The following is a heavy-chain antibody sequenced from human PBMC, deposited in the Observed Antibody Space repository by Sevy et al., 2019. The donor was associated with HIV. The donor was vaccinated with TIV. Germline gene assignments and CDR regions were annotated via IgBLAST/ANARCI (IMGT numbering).Heavy chain of an antibody. V-gene: IGHV4-30-2*01. J-gene: IGHJ4*02. CDR1: GGSISSGTSS. CDR3: ARGNWPNYSATPRRTVCFDS. D-gene: IGHD3-10*01. CDR2: IYHHSGSI. Sequence: SETLSLTCAVSGGSISSGTSSWSWIRQPPGKGLEWIGYIYHHSGSIYYNPSLKSRVTISIDRSKNQFSLKLNSMTAAGTAVYFWARGNWPNYSATPRRTVCFDSWGQGPLVTVSS.